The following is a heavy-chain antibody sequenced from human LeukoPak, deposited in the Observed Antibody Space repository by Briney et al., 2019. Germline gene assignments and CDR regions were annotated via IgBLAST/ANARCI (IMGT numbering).Heavy chain of an antibody. J-gene: IGHJ3*02. Sequence: SEILPLTCAVYGGSFSGYYWSWIRQPPGKGLEWVGEINHSGSTNYNPSLKSRVTISVDTSKNQFSLKLSSVTAADTAVYYCARGARTIRAAVCFHIWREGTMLTVSS. V-gene: IGHV4-34*01. D-gene: IGHD2-8*01. CDR2: INHSGST. CDR1: GGSFSGYY. CDR3: ARGARTIRAAVCFHI.